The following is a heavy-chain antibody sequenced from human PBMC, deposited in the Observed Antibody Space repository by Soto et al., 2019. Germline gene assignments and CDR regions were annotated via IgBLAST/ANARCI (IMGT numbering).Heavy chain of an antibody. CDR1: GFTFSSYA. D-gene: IGHD6-13*01. CDR2: ISGSGGST. V-gene: IGHV3-23*01. CDR3: AKFRSPRHYSSSGSKIDY. Sequence: PGGSLRLSCAASGFTFSSYAMSWVRQAPGKGLEWVSAISGSGGSTYYADSVKGRFTISRDNSKNTLYLQMNSLRAEDTAVYYCAKFRSPRHYSSSGSKIDYGGQGPRVPVSS. J-gene: IGHJ4*02.